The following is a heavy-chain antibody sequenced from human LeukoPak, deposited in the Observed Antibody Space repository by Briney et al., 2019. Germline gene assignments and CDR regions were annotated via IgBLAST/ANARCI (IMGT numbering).Heavy chain of an antibody. D-gene: IGHD4-17*01. V-gene: IGHV4-34*01. CDR1: GGSFSGYY. CDR3: VRGRSGYGDYDY. Sequence: PSETLSLTCSVYGGSFSGYYWSWIRQPPGKGLEWIGEISHSGNTNYNPSLKSRVTISVDTSKSQFSLKLTSVTAADTGVYYCVRGRSGYGDYDYWGQGALVIVSS. CDR2: ISHSGNT. J-gene: IGHJ4*02.